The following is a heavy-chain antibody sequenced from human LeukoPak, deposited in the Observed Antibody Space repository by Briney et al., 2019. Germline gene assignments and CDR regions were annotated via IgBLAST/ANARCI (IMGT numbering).Heavy chain of an antibody. CDR2: INYSGNT. V-gene: IGHV4-39*01. Sequence: SETLSLTCSVSGGSITSSTYYWGWIRQPPGKGLEWIGSINYSGNTYYNPSLKSRVAISVDTSKSQFSLKLSSVTVADTAVYYCASGYGSSWYADYYYYYGMDVWGQGTTVTVSS. CDR1: GGSITSSTYY. D-gene: IGHD6-13*01. J-gene: IGHJ6*02. CDR3: ASGYGSSWYADYYYYYGMDV.